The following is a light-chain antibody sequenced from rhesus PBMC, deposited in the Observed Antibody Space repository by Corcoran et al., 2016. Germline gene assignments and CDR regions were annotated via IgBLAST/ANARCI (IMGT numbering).Light chain of an antibody. Sequence: DIVMTQTPLSLPITSGEPASISCRSSQSLLHSNGNTYLHWYLQKPGQSPQLLIYGGSTRASGVPDRFRGSGSGTDFTLKISKVEAEDVGVYYCVQAIAFPYSFGQGTKVEIK. CDR3: VQAIAFPYS. J-gene: IGKJ2*01. V-gene: IGKV2-72*01. CDR2: GGS. CDR1: QSLLHSNGNTY.